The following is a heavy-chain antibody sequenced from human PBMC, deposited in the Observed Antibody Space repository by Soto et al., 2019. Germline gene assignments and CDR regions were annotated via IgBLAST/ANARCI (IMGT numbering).Heavy chain of an antibody. CDR3: ARWDGFNYYFDY. CDR1: GGTFSGAG. J-gene: IGHJ4*02. V-gene: IGHV1-69*18. CDR2: HIPMFGST. Sequence: QVHLVQSGAEVRQPGSSVRVSCKASGGTFSGAGVSWVRQAPGQGLEWMGNHIPMFGSTNYAEKFQGRLTISADAPATTAYMDLSSLRSDDTAVYYCARWDGFNYYFDYWGQGALVTVSS. D-gene: IGHD1-1*01.